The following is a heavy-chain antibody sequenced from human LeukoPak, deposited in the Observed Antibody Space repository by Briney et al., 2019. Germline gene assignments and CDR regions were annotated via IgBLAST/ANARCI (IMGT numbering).Heavy chain of an antibody. V-gene: IGHV4-34*01. CDR2: INHSGST. D-gene: IGHD6-13*01. CDR3: ARAQSIAAARTGNCFDP. CDR1: GGSFSGYY. J-gene: IGHJ5*02. Sequence: PSETLSLTCAVYGGSFSGYYWSWIRQPPGKGLEWIGEINHSGSTNYNPYLKSRVTISVDTSKNQFFLKLSSVTAADTAVYYCARAQSIAAARTGNCFDPWGQGTLVTVSS.